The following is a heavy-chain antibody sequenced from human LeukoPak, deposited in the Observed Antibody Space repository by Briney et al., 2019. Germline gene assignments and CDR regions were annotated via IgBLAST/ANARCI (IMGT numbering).Heavy chain of an antibody. CDR1: GGTFSSYA. CDR3: TRSGYRHPYHFDS. V-gene: IGHV1-69*06. CDR2: IIPIFGTA. D-gene: IGHD3-22*01. Sequence: SVKVSCKASGGTFSSYAISWVRQAPGQGLEWMGGIIPIFGTANYAQKFQGRVTITADKSTSTAYMELSSLRVEDTAIYYCTRSGYRHPYHFDSWGQGTLVIVSS. J-gene: IGHJ4*02.